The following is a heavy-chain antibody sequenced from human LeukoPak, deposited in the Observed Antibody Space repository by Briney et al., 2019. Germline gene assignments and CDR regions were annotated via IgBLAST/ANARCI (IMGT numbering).Heavy chain of an antibody. Sequence: SETLSLTCTVSGGSISSYYWSWIRQPAGKGLEWIGRIYTSGSTNYNPSLKSRVTISVDTSKNQFSLKLSSVTAADTAVYYCAGQGRGYELDGCDYWGQGTLVTVSS. CDR2: IYTSGST. CDR1: GGSISSYY. D-gene: IGHD5-12*01. V-gene: IGHV4-4*07. J-gene: IGHJ4*02. CDR3: AGQGRGYELDGCDY.